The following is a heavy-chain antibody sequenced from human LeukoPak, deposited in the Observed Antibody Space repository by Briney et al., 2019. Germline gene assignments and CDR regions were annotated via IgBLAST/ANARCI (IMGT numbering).Heavy chain of an antibody. CDR2: INPNSGGT. CDR1: GYTFAGYY. D-gene: IGHD3-10*01. J-gene: IGHJ5*02. V-gene: IGHV1-2*07. CDR3: ARDRDYYGSGSYYKSYNWFDP. Sequence: ASVKVSCKASGYTFAGYYMHWVRQAPGQGLEWMGWINPNSGGTNYAHKFQGRVTITRDTSISTAYMELSRLRSDDTAVYYCARDRDYYGSGSYYKSYNWFDPWGQGTLVTVSS.